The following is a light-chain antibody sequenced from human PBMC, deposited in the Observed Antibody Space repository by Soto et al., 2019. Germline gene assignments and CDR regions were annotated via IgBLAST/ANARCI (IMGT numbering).Light chain of an antibody. J-gene: IGKJ5*01. CDR1: ERVSSSY. CDR3: QQYGSSPIT. Sequence: IVLTQSPATMSLSPGERATLSCGASERVSSSYVAWYQMKAGLAPRLLIHDTSTRASGIPDRFRGSKSGTDFTLTIRGLEHEDAEIYYCQQYGSSPITLGQGTRLEIK. V-gene: IGKV3D-20*01. CDR2: DTS.